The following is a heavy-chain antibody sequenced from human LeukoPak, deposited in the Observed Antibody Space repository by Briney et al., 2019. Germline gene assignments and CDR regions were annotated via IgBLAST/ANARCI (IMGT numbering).Heavy chain of an antibody. J-gene: IGHJ4*02. CDR1: GLTFSSYA. CDR2: ISGSGGST. D-gene: IGHD3-10*01. Sequence: GGSLRLSCAASGLTFSSYAMSWVRQAPGKGLEWVSAISGSGGSTYYADSVEGRFTISRDNSKNTLYLQMNSLRAEDTAVYYCADSNTMVRGGVFDYWGQGTLVTVSS. V-gene: IGHV3-23*01. CDR3: ADSNTMVRGGVFDY.